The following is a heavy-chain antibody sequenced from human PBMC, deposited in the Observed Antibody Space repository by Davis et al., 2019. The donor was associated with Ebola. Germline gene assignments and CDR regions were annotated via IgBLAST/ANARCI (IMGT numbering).Heavy chain of an antibody. CDR1: GYTFISYD. CDR2: MNPNSGNT. V-gene: IGHV1-8*01. Sequence: ASVKVSCKASGYTFISYDIHWVRQAAGQGLEWMGWMNPNSGNTGYAPKFQGRVTMTRDTSISTAYMEVRSLRSEDTAVYYCARDLAVAPPDYWGQGTLVTVSS. D-gene: IGHD6-19*01. J-gene: IGHJ4*02. CDR3: ARDLAVAPPDY.